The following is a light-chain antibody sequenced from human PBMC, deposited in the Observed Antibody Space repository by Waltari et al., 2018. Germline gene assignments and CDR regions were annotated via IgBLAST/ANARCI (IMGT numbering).Light chain of an antibody. J-gene: IGKJ2*01. CDR2: EAS. V-gene: IGKV1-39*01. CDR1: QTVNTY. CDR3: QQSYSTPYT. Sequence: DILLTQSPVFLSAFFGDRVTIPCRSGQTVNTYLNWYQQKLGEAPKLLIYEASTLQSGVPPRFSGTGSGTVFTLTILSLQPEDFATYFCQQSYSTPYTFGPGTNVEI.